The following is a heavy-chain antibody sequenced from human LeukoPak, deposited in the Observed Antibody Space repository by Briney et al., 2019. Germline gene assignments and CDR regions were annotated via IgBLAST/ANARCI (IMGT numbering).Heavy chain of an antibody. CDR3: ARDFSNYYDSSGYYGGDY. CDR2: ISAYNGNT. J-gene: IGHJ4*02. V-gene: IGHV1-18*01. Sequence: GASVKVSCKASGGTFSSYAISWVRQAPGQGLEWMGWISAYNGNTNYAQKLQGRVTMTTDTSTSTAYMELRSLRSDDTAVYYCARDFSNYYDSSGYYGGDYWGQGTLVTVSS. D-gene: IGHD3-22*01. CDR1: GGTFSSYA.